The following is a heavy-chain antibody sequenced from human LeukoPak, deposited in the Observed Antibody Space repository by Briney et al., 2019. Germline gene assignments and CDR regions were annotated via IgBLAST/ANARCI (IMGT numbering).Heavy chain of an antibody. Sequence: PGGSLRLSCAASGFTFSSYWMHWVRQAPGKGLVWVARVSSDGSGTNYADSVKGRFTISRDNAKNTLYLQMSSLRAEGTAVYYCARSMIGAYFDYWGQGTLVPVSS. V-gene: IGHV3-74*01. J-gene: IGHJ4*02. CDR1: GFTFSSYW. D-gene: IGHD3-16*01. CDR3: ARSMIGAYFDY. CDR2: VSSDGSGT.